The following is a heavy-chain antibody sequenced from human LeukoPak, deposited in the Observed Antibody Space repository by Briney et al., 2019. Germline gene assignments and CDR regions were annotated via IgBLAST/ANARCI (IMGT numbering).Heavy chain of an antibody. J-gene: IGHJ4*02. D-gene: IGHD2-21*02. Sequence: PGRSLRLSCAASGFTVSNNYMSWVRQAPGKGLEWVSVIYSGGYTYYADSVKGRFTTSRDNSKNTLYLQMNSLRAEDTAVYYCASLVYCGADCYTDYWGQGTLVTVSS. CDR2: IYSGGYT. CDR3: ASLVYCGADCYTDY. V-gene: IGHV3-66*01. CDR1: GFTVSNNY.